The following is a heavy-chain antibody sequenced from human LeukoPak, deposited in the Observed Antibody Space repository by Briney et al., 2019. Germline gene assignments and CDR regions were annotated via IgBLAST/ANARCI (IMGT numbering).Heavy chain of an antibody. V-gene: IGHV1-8*01. Sequence: ASVKVSCKASGYTFTSYDIIWVRQASGQGLEWIGWKNPNSGHTGYAQKFQGRVTMTRTTSISTAYMELTSLTSEDSAVYYCARSIVGVRKRNDYWGQGTLVTVSS. CDR2: KNPNSGHT. D-gene: IGHD1-26*01. CDR1: GYTFTSYD. J-gene: IGHJ4*02. CDR3: ARSIVGVRKRNDY.